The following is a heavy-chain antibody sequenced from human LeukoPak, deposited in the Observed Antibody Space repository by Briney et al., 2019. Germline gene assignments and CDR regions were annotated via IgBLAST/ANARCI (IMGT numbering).Heavy chain of an antibody. CDR2: IHTSGDT. J-gene: IGHJ4*02. Sequence: PGGSLRLSCAASGLTGSHNYVSWVRQAPGKGLEWVSAIHTSGDTCYADSVKGRFTISRDTSKNTLYLQINSLRVEDTAVYYCARQLQLVFDYWGQGTLVTVSS. D-gene: IGHD6-13*01. V-gene: IGHV3-53*01. CDR3: ARQLQLVFDY. CDR1: GLTGSHNY.